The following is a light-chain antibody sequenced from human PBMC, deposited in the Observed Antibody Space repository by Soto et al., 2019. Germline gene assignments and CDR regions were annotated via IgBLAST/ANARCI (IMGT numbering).Light chain of an antibody. CDR2: DAS. J-gene: IGKJ1*01. CDR1: QSIGTW. Sequence: DIPMTQSPSTLSASVGDRVTITCRASQSIGTWLAWYQQKPGKAPKLLIFDASSLESGVPSRFSGSGSGTEFTLTISSLQPDDFATYYCQQYNSYRTFGPGTKVEIK. V-gene: IGKV1-5*01. CDR3: QQYNSYRT.